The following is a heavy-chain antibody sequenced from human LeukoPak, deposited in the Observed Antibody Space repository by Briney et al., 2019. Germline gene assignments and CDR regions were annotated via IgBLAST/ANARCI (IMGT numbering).Heavy chain of an antibody. D-gene: IGHD3-22*01. Sequence: GGSLRLSCAASGFTFSSYSMNWVRQAPGKGLEWVSSISSSGAYIYYADSLKGRFTISRDNAKNSLYLQMNSLRAEDTAVYYCAAGTVSGYYYSDYWGQGTLVTVSS. CDR1: GFTFSSYS. V-gene: IGHV3-21*01. CDR2: ISSSGAYI. CDR3: AAGTVSGYYYSDY. J-gene: IGHJ4*02.